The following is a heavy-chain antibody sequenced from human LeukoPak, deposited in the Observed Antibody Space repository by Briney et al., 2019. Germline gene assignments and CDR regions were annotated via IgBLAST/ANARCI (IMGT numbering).Heavy chain of an antibody. CDR3: AKTMVRTAILLSLPSYYYGLDV. CDR1: GSSYSVYD. J-gene: IGHJ6*04. V-gene: IGHV3-30*18. CDR2: VSYDGRNR. D-gene: IGHD3-10*01. Sequence: GSSETLFCAASGSSYSVYDMQWVRHAPGKGLEWEADVSYDGRNRYHADSVKCRFTISRDNSKNTLYLQVNNLTTEDTAVYFCAKTMVRTAILLSLPSYYYGLDVWAQGPRSPSPQ.